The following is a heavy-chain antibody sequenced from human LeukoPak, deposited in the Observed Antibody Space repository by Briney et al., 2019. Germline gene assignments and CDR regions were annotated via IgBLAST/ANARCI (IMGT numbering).Heavy chain of an antibody. CDR3: ARPRLEYCSGGSCFDAFGI. Sequence: GGSLRLSCAASGFTFRSYAMTWVRQARGRGLEWVSAISGSGGSTYYADSAKGRFTISRDNSKNTLYLQMNSLRVEDTAIYSCARPRLEYCSGGSCFDAFGIWGQGTMVTVSS. D-gene: IGHD2-15*01. CDR1: GFTFRSYA. V-gene: IGHV3-23*01. CDR2: ISGSGGST. J-gene: IGHJ3*02.